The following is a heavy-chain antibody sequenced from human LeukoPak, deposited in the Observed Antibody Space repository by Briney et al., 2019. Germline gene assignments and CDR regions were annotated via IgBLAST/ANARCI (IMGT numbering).Heavy chain of an antibody. CDR1: GGSISSSH. CDR2: INHSGST. CDR3: ARGYRGSYSYGFICKY. D-gene: IGHD5-18*01. Sequence: SETLSLTCTVSGGSISSSHWSWIRQPPGKGLEWIGEINHSGSTNYNPSLKSRVTISVDTSKNQFSLKLSSVTAADTAVYYCARGYRGSYSYGFICKYWGQGTLVTVSS. V-gene: IGHV4-34*01. J-gene: IGHJ4*02.